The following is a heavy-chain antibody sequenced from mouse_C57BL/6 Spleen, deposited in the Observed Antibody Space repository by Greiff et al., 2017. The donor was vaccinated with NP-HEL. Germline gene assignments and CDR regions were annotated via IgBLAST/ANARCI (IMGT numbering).Heavy chain of an antibody. CDR2: INYDGSST. D-gene: IGHD2-1*01. Sequence: EVHLVESEGGLVQPGSSMKLSCTASGFTFSDYYMAWVRQVPEKGLEWVANINYDGSSTYYLDSLKSRFIISRDNAKNILYLQMSSLKSEDTATYYCARGGYGNLGYYAMDYWGQGTSVTVSS. CDR3: ARGGYGNLGYYAMDY. V-gene: IGHV5-16*01. CDR1: GFTFSDYY. J-gene: IGHJ4*01.